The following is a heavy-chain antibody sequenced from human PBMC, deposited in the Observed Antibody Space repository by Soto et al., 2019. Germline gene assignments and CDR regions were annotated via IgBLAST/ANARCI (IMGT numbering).Heavy chain of an antibody. CDR2: INNDGSDR. CDR3: ARVNPGYSSVNY. Sequence: EVQLVESGGDLVQPGGSLRLSCAASGFTFSSYWMHWVRQVPGKGLVWVSRINNDGSDRRYADSVKDRFTISRDNAKHTLYLQMNSLRAEDTAVYYCARVNPGYSSVNYWGQGTLVTVSS. J-gene: IGHJ4*02. CDR1: GFTFSSYW. D-gene: IGHD5-18*01. V-gene: IGHV3-74*01.